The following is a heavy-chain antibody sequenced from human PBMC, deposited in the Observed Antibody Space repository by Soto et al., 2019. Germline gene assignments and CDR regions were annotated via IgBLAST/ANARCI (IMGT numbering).Heavy chain of an antibody. D-gene: IGHD2-2*02. CDR1: GSRFSNYV. J-gene: IGHJ4*02. CDR2: IIPIFNST. CDR3: AREGRGKKAGYNGLVSLGY. V-gene: IGHV1-69*06. Sequence: SVKVSCKASGSRFSNYVISWVRQAPGHGLEWLGRIIPIFNSTKYAQSFQGRVTITADKSTSTASLELSSLRSDDTAVYYCAREGRGKKAGYNGLVSLGYWGQGTLVTVSS.